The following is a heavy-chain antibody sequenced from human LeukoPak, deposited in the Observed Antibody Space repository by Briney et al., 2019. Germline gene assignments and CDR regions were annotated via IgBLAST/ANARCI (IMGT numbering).Heavy chain of an antibody. D-gene: IGHD3-10*01. CDR3: VREDYLANWFDP. V-gene: IGHV4-59*02. CDR1: GGSVRPYY. CDR2: VYYTGIT. Sequence: SETLSLTCSVSGGSVRPYYRGWIRQTPERGLEWIGNVYYTGITNYNPSLRSRVTFSVDMSKNQFSLNLTSVTPADTAVYFCVREDYLANWFDPWGQGTLVTVSS. J-gene: IGHJ5*02.